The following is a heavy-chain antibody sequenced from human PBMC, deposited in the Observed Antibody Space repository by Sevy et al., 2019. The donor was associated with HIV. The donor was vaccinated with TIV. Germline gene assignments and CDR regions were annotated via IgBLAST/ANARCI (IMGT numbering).Heavy chain of an antibody. CDR1: GFTFDDYA. CDR3: ARDPPSYYDYRTGYHDF. CDR2: ISWNSGSI. Sequence: GGSLRLSCAASGFTFDDYAMHWVRQAPGKGLEWVSGISWNSGSIGYADSVKGRFTISRDNAKNSLYLQMKGLRAEDTALYYCARDPPSYYDYRTGYHDFWGQGTRVTVSS. D-gene: IGHD3-3*01. V-gene: IGHV3-9*01. J-gene: IGHJ4*01.